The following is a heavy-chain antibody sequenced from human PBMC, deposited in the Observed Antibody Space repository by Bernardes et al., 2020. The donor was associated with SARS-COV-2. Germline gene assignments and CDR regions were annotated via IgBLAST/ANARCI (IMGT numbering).Heavy chain of an antibody. Sequence: SETLSLTCTVSGGSISSYYWSWIRQPPGKGLEWIGYIYYSGSTNYNPSLKSRVTISVDTSKNQFSLKLSSVTAADTAVYYCARARDYDFWSASYYYGMDVWGQGTTVTVSS. CDR1: GGSISSYY. CDR3: ARARDYDFWSASYYYGMDV. J-gene: IGHJ6*02. V-gene: IGHV4-59*01. CDR2: IYYSGST. D-gene: IGHD3-3*01.